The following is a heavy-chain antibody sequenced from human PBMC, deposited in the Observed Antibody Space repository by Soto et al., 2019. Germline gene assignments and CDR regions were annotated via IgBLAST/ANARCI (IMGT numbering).Heavy chain of an antibody. V-gene: IGHV4-30-2*06. J-gene: IGHJ6*02. CDR3: ARAPPGPSPRWDV. CDR2: IYYTGAT. Sequence: QVQLQESGPGLVKPSQTVSLTCAVSGASMSSGGHSWSWIRQSPGRGLEWIGYIYYTGATYYNPSLKSRVTLSIDRSNNQFSLNSNSVTASDKAVYYCARAPPGPSPRWDVWGQGTTVTVSS. CDR1: GASMSSGGHS. D-gene: IGHD3-10*01.